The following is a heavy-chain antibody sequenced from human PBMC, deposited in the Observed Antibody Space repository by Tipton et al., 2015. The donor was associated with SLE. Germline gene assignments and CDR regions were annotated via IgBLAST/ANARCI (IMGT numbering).Heavy chain of an antibody. CDR1: GYTFTSYG. CDR3: AILDYGAPPTPLPHAFDI. CDR2: ISAYNGNT. V-gene: IGHV1-18*01. Sequence: QSGAEVKKPGASVKVSCKASGYTFTSYGISWVRQAPGQGLEWMGWISAYNGNTNYAQKLQGRVTMTTDTSTSTACMELRSLRSDDTAVYYCAILDYGAPPTPLPHAFDIWGQGTMVTVSS. J-gene: IGHJ3*02. D-gene: IGHD4-17*01.